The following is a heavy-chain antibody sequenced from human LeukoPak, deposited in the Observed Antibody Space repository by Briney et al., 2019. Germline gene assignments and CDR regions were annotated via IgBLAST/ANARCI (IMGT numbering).Heavy chain of an antibody. CDR3: ARVYYDFWSGYYTY. D-gene: IGHD3-3*01. J-gene: IGHJ4*02. CDR1: GYTFTGYY. V-gene: IGHV1-2*02. Sequence: GAPVKVSCKASGYTFTGYYMHWLRQAPGQGLEWMGWINPNSGGTNYAQKFQGRVTMTRDTSISTAYMELSRLRSDDTAVYYCARVYYDFWSGYYTYWGQGTLVTVSS. CDR2: INPNSGGT.